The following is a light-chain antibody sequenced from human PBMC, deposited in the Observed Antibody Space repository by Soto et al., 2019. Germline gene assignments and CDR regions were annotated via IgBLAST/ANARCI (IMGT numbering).Light chain of an antibody. Sequence: DIQMTQSPSSLSASVGDRVTITCQASQDISNYLNWYQQKPGKAPKLLIYAASSLQSGVPSRFSGSGSGTDFTLTISSPQPEDFATYYCQQSYSTPVTFGGGTKVDIK. J-gene: IGKJ4*01. V-gene: IGKV1-39*01. CDR3: QQSYSTPVT. CDR1: QDISNY. CDR2: AAS.